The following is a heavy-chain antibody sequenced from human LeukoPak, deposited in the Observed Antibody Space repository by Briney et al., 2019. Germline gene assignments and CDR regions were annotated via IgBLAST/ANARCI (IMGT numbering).Heavy chain of an antibody. D-gene: IGHD1-1*01. V-gene: IGHV4-59*08. CDR3: ARAVGVGRGTYFDL. Sequence: SETLSLTCTVSGVSISSYYWNWIRQPPGKGLEWIGYISYSGSTNYNPSLKSRVTISVDTSKNQFSLKLSSVTAADTAVYSCARAVGVGRGTYFDLWGRGTLVTVSS. CDR2: ISYSGST. CDR1: GVSISSYY. J-gene: IGHJ2*01.